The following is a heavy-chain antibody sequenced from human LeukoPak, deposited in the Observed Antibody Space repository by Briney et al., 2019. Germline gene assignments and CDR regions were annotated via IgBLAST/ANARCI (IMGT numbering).Heavy chain of an antibody. D-gene: IGHD5-18*01. CDR1: GGSISTYH. J-gene: IGHJ4*02. CDR3: ARDGLYSYGYSYFDY. V-gene: IGHV4-4*07. Sequence: ASETLSLTCTVSGGSISTYHWSWIRQPAGKGLEWIGRFHVTGSTNYNPSLKSRVTMSIDTSKNQFSLKLSSVTAADTAVYYCARDGLYSYGYSYFDYWGQGILVTV. CDR2: FHVTGST.